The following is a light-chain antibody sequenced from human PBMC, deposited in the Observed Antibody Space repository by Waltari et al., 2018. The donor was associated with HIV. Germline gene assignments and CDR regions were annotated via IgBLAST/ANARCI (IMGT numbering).Light chain of an antibody. V-gene: IGLV1-47*01. J-gene: IGLJ3*02. Sequence: QSVLTQPPSASGTPGQRVTISCSGSSSNIGRNYVYWYQQLPGTAPKLLIYRNNQRPSWVPDRFCGSKSGTSASLSVSGLRSEDEADYYCAAWDDSLSGPWVFGGGTKLTVL. CDR3: AAWDDSLSGPWV. CDR2: RNN. CDR1: SSNIGRNY.